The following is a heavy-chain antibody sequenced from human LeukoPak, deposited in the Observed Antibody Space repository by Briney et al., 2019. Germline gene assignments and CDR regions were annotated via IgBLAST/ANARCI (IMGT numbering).Heavy chain of an antibody. CDR2: IDPSDSYT. CDR3: ARQYGSGSPAHYFDY. V-gene: IGHV5-10-1*01. CDR1: GYSFTSYW. D-gene: IGHD3-10*01. J-gene: IGHJ4*02. Sequence: GESLKISCKGSGYSFTSYWNSWVRQMPGKGLEWMGRIDPSDSYTNYSPSFQGHVTISADKSISTAYLQWSSLKASDTAMYYCARQYGSGSPAHYFDYWGQGTLVTVSS.